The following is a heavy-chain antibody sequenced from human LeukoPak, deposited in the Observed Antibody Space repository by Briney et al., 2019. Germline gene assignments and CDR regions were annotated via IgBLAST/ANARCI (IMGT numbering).Heavy chain of an antibody. CDR1: GFTFSTFA. CDR3: ARESAVAGINNDAFDI. Sequence: GGSLRLSCAASGFTFSTFAMVRVRQPPGKGLEWVSSIFPSGGEIHYADSVKGRFTISRDNSKNTLYLQMNSLRAEDTAVYYCARESAVAGINNDAFDIWGQGTVVTVSS. CDR2: IFPSGGEI. D-gene: IGHD6-19*01. J-gene: IGHJ3*02. V-gene: IGHV3-23*01.